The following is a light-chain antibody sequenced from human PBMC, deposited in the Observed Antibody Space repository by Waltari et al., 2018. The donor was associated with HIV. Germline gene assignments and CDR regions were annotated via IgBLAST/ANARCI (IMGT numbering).Light chain of an antibody. CDR3: AFYTSTNTQYV. CDR1: SSDMSGVPTDVRVR. V-gene: IGLV2-18*01. J-gene: IGLJ1*01. Sequence: QSALTQPPSVSGSPGQSVSMSCNGASSDMSGVPTDVRVRVSWYQHLPGTAPKLVIYDDDYRPSGVPNRFAGYKSGNAASLTISGLQDADEGDYYCAFYTSTNTQYVFGTGTTVTVL. CDR2: DDD.